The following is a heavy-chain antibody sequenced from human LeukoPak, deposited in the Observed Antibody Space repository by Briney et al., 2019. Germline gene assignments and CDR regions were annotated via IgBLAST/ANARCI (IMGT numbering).Heavy chain of an antibody. CDR1: GFTFSSYA. Sequence: GGSLRLSCAASGFTFSSYAMGWVRQPPGKGLEWVSLISGSGASTYYPDSVKGRFTISRDNSKNTLSLQMNSLRAEDTAVYYCAPDLRGSASSLDDWGQGTLVTVSS. D-gene: IGHD6-25*01. V-gene: IGHV3-23*01. CDR3: APDLRGSASSLDD. J-gene: IGHJ4*02. CDR2: ISGSGAST.